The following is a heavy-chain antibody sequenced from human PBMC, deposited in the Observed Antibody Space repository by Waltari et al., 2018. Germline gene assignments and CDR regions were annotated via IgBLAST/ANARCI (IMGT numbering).Heavy chain of an antibody. V-gene: IGHV4-34*01. CDR3: ARQRLRRGAFDI. Sequence: QVQLQQWGAGLLKPSETLSLTCAVYGGSFSGYYWSWIRQPPGKGPEWIGEINHSGSTNYNPSLKSRVTISVDTSKNQFSLKLSSVTAADTAVYYCARQRLRRGAFDIWGQGTMVTVSS. D-gene: IGHD4-17*01. CDR2: INHSGST. CDR1: GGSFSGYY. J-gene: IGHJ3*02.